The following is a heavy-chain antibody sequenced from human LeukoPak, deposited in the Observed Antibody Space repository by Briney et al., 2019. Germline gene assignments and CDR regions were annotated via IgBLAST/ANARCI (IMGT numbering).Heavy chain of an antibody. D-gene: IGHD5-18*01. J-gene: IGHJ4*02. CDR2: IYIDGSST. V-gene: IGHV3-74*01. CDR1: GFTFSSYW. Sequence: GGSLRLSCAASGFTFSSYWMHWVRQAPGKGLVWVSRIYIDGSSTSYADSVKGRFTISRDNAKNTLYLQMNSLRAEDTAVYSCARGGRLGYSYGYFDYRGQRTML. CDR3: ARGGRLGYSYGYFDY.